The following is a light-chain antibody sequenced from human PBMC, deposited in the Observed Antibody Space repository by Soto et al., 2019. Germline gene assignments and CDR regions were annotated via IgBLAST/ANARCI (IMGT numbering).Light chain of an antibody. Sequence: EIVLTQSPGTLSLSPGERATLSCRASQSVSSSYLAWYQQKPGQAPRLLIYGASSRATGIPDRFSVSGSGTYFTLTISRLEPEDFAVYYCQQYGSSPLYTVGQGTKLEIK. CDR3: QQYGSSPLYT. CDR2: GAS. CDR1: QSVSSSY. V-gene: IGKV3-20*01. J-gene: IGKJ2*01.